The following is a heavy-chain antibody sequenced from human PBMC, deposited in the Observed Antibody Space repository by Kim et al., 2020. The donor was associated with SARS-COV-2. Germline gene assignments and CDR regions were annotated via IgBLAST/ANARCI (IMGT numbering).Heavy chain of an antibody. J-gene: IGHJ2*01. D-gene: IGHD2-21*01. Sequence: SETLSLTCTISGDSFSGSYYWSCVRQPPGKGLEWIGDIYNLGSTNYNPSLESRVTILGDMSKNPFSLRLSSVTPADTAVYYCARRGFVNYWYFDLWGRGSQVTVSS. CDR2: IYNLGST. V-gene: IGHV4-59*01. CDR1: GDSFSGSYY. CDR3: ARRGFVNYWYFDL.